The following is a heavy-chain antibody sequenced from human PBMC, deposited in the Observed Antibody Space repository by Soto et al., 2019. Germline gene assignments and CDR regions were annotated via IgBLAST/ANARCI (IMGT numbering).Heavy chain of an antibody. CDR3: AREWAYYGSGSPGHMDV. V-gene: IGHV3-66*01. D-gene: IGHD3-10*01. J-gene: IGHJ6*03. Sequence: GGSLRLSCAASGFTVSSNYMSWVRQAPGKGLEWVSVIYSGGSTYYADSVKGRFTISRDNSKNTLYLQMNSLRAEDTAVYYCAREWAYYGSGSPGHMDVWGKGTTVTVSS. CDR1: GFTVSSNY. CDR2: IYSGGST.